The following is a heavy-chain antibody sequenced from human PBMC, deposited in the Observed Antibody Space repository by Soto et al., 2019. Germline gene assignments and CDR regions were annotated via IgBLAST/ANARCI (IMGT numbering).Heavy chain of an antibody. CDR2: FDPEDGET. CDR3: ATDYYDSSGRAFDI. J-gene: IGHJ3*02. CDR1: GYTLTELS. Sequence: ASVKVSCKVSGYTLTELSMHWVRQAPGKGLEWMGGFDPEDGETIYAQKFQGRVTMTEDTSTDTAYMELSSLRSEDTAVYYCATDYYDSSGRAFDIWGQGTMVTVSS. V-gene: IGHV1-24*01. D-gene: IGHD3-22*01.